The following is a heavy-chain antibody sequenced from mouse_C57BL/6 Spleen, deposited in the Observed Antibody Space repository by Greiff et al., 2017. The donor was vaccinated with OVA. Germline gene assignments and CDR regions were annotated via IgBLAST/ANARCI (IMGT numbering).Heavy chain of an antibody. J-gene: IGHJ4*01. CDR1: GFTFSDYG. D-gene: IGHD2-10*02. CDR3: ERESFLGMGY. V-gene: IGHV5-17*01. CDR2: ISSGSSTI. Sequence: EVKLVESGGGLVKPGGSLKLSCAASGFTFSDYGMHWVRQAPEKGLEWVAYISSGSSTIYYADTVKGRSTISRDNAKNTLFLQMTSLRSEDTAMCYCERESFLGMGYWGQGASVTVAS.